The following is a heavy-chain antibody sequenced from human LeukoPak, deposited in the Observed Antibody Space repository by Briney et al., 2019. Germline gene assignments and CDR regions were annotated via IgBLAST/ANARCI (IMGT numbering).Heavy chain of an antibody. CDR1: GYTFTGYY. J-gene: IGHJ4*02. CDR2: INPNSGGT. CDR3: ARRAVRGVMGFDY. Sequence: ASVKLSCKASGYTFTGYYMHCVRQSPGQGLGWMGWINPNSGGTNYAQKFQGRVTMTRDTSISTAYMELSRLRSDDTAVYFCARRAVRGVMGFDYWGQGTLVTVSS. D-gene: IGHD3-10*01. V-gene: IGHV1-2*02.